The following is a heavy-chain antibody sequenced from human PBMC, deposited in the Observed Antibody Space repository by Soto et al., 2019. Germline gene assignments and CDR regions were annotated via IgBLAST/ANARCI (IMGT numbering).Heavy chain of an antibody. CDR3: AKDWAPMTTLVYYYYYMDV. D-gene: IGHD3-16*01. Sequence: QVQLVESGGGVVQPGRSLRLSCAASGFTFSSYGMHWVRQAPGKGLEWVAVISYDGSNKYYADSVKGRFTISRDNSKNTLYLQMNSLRAEDTAVYYCAKDWAPMTTLVYYYYYMDVCGKGTTVTVSS. CDR2: ISYDGSNK. V-gene: IGHV3-30*18. J-gene: IGHJ6*03. CDR1: GFTFSSYG.